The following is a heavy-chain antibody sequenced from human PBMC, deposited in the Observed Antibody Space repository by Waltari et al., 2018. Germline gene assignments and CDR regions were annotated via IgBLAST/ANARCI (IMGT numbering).Heavy chain of an antibody. D-gene: IGHD3-3*01. CDR3: ARWGGVLEWLLWAHYGMDV. CDR1: GGSISSGDYY. CDR2: IYYSGST. J-gene: IGHJ6*02. V-gene: IGHV4-30-4*08. Sequence: QVQLQESGPGLVKPSQTLSLTCTVSGGSISSGDYYWSWIRQPPGKGLEWIGYIYYSGSTYYNPSLKSRVTISVDTSKNQFSLKLSSVTAADTAVYYCARWGGVLEWLLWAHYGMDVWGQGTTVTVSS.